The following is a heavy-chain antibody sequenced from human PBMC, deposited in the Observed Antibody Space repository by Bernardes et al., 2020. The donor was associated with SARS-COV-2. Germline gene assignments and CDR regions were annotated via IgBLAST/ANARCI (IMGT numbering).Heavy chain of an antibody. CDR1: GGSISSYY. J-gene: IGHJ6*02. CDR3: ARGPKEPNTVHYYGMDV. Sequence: SETLSLTCTVSGGSISSYYWNCIRQPPGKRLEWIWYVYYRGSTNYNPPLKGRVTISMDTSKNQLSLKLSSMTAADTAVYYCARGPKEPNTVHYYGMDVWGQGTLVTVSS. V-gene: IGHV4-59*01. CDR2: VYYRGST. D-gene: IGHD4-17*01.